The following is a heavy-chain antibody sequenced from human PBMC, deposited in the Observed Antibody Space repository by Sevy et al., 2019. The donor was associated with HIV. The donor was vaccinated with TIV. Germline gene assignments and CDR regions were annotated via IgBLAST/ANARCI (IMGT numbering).Heavy chain of an antibody. CDR2: FDPEDGKT. D-gene: IGHD3-3*01. Sequence: ASVKVSCKVSGYTLTKLSMHWVRQAPGKGLQWMGGFDPEDGKTIYAQKFQGRVTMTEDTSTDLAYMELSSLRSEDTAVYYCATLDFWSDYPLYGMDVWGQGTTVTVSS. J-gene: IGHJ6*02. CDR1: GYTLTKLS. V-gene: IGHV1-24*01. CDR3: ATLDFWSDYPLYGMDV.